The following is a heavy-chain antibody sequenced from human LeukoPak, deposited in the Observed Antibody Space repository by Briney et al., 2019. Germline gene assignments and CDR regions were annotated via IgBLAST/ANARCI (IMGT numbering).Heavy chain of an antibody. D-gene: IGHD3-22*01. J-gene: IGHJ3*02. CDR2: IYYSGST. CDR3: ARVITMIAVDAFDI. CDR1: GGSVSSGSYY. V-gene: IGHV4-61*01. Sequence: SETLSLTCTVSGGSVSSGSYYWSWIRQPPGKGLEWIGYIYYSGSTNYNPSLKSRVTISVGTSKNQFSLRLSSVTAADTAVYYCARVITMIAVDAFDIWGQGTMVTVSS.